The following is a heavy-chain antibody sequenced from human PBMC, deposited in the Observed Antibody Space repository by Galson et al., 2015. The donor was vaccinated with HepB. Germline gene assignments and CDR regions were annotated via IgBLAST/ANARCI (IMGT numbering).Heavy chain of an antibody. J-gene: IGHJ4*02. V-gene: IGHV4-31*03. CDR1: GGSISSGGYY. CDR3: ARGGGFTIFGVDTFDY. Sequence: TLSLTCTVSGGSISSGGYYWSWIRQHPGKGLEWIANIYYNGRTYYNPSLKSRVIISVDTSKNQFSLNLSSVTAADTAVYYCARGGGFTIFGVDTFDYWGQGTLVTVSS. CDR2: IYYNGRT. D-gene: IGHD3-3*01.